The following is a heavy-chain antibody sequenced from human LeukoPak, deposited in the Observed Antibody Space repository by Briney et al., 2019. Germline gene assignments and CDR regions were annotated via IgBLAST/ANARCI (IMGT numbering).Heavy chain of an antibody. D-gene: IGHD6-13*01. CDR3: AAPGGSSTGRFDY. Sequence: GGSLRLSCVVSGFTVSNNYMNWVRQAPGKGLEWVSVLYSGGSTYYTDSVKGRFTISRDNSKNTLYLQMNSLRAEDTAVYYCAAPGGSSTGRFDYWGQGTLVTVSS. J-gene: IGHJ4*02. CDR1: GFTVSNNY. V-gene: IGHV3-66*02. CDR2: LYSGGST.